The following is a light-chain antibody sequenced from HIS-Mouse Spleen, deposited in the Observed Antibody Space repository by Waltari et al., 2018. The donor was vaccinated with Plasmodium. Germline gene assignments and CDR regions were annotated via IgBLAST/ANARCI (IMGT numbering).Light chain of an antibody. V-gene: IGKV3-15*01. Sequence: EIVMTQSPATLSVSPGERATLPCRASQSVSSNLAWYQQKPGQAPRLLIYGASTRATGIPTRCSGSGSVTEFTLTISSLQSEDVAVYYCQQYNNWSFTFGPGTKVDIK. J-gene: IGKJ3*01. CDR3: QQYNNWSFT. CDR2: GAS. CDR1: QSVSSN.